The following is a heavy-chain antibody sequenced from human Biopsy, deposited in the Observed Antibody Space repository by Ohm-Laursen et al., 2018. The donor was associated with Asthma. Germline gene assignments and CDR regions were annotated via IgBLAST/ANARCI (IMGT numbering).Heavy chain of an antibody. CDR1: GFSFDDYA. Sequence: SLRLSCAASGFSFDDYAMFWVRQAPGKGREWVSGISWHSGTIGYADSVKGRFTISRDNAKNSLYLQMNRLGPVDPAVYYCARDMGAGPNQPPSGSGSSHLYGMDVWGQGTTVTVSS. J-gene: IGHJ6*02. CDR3: ARDMGAGPNQPPSGSGSSHLYGMDV. CDR2: ISWHSGTI. V-gene: IGHV3-9*01. D-gene: IGHD3-10*01.